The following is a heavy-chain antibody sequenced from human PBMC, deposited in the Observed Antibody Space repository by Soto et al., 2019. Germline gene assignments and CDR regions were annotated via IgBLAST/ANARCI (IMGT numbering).Heavy chain of an antibody. CDR3: ARQAGLKQLVRGNWYFDL. V-gene: IGHV4-39*01. CDR2: IYYSGST. CDR1: GGSISSSSYY. J-gene: IGHJ2*01. Sequence: QLQLQESGPGLVKPSETLSLTCTVSGGSISSSSYYWGWIRQPPGKGLEWIGSIYYSGSTYYNPSLHSRLTLSADTSKTHFSLKLSSATAADTAVYYCARQAGLKQLVRGNWYFDLWGRGTLVTVSS. D-gene: IGHD6-13*01.